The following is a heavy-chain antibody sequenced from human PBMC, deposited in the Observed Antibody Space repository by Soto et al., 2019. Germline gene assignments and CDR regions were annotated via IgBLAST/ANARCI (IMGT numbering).Heavy chain of an antibody. D-gene: IGHD5-18*01. CDR3: ARGKLWFIDY. V-gene: IGHV4-30-4*01. CDR2: IYYSGST. CDR1: GGSISSGDYY. Sequence: SLTCTVSGGSISSGDYYWSWIRQPPGKGLEWIGYIYYSGSTYYNPSLKSRVTISVDTSKNQFSLKLSSVTAADTAVYYCARGKLWFIDYWGPGTLLTVYS. J-gene: IGHJ4*02.